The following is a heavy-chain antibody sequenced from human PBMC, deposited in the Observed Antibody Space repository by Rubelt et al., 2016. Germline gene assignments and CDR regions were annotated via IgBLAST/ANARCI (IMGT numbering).Heavy chain of an antibody. CDR3: ATTHYGDYVYYFDD. D-gene: IGHD4-17*01. CDR1: GYTFTGYY. CDR2: INPNSGGT. Sequence: QVQLVQSGAEVKKPGASVKVSCKASGYTFTGYYMHWVRQAPGQGLEWIGWINPNSGGTNYSTRFQGRVTMTRQTAIITAYMELSRLRSDDTAVYYCATTHYGDYVYYFDDWGQGTLVTVSS. J-gene: IGHJ4*02. V-gene: IGHV1-2*02.